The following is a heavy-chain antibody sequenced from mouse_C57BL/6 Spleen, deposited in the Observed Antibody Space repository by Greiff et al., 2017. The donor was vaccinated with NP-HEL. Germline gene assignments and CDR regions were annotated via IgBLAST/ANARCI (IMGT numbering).Heavy chain of an antibody. D-gene: IGHD2-5*01. Sequence: VQLQQSGAELVMPGASVKLSCKASGYTFTSYWMHWVKQRPGQGLEWIGEIDPSDSYTNYNQKFKGKSTLTVDKSSSTAYMQLSSLTSEDSAVYYCARDDYSNYGVDYWGQGTSVTVSS. V-gene: IGHV1-69*01. CDR1: GYTFTSYW. J-gene: IGHJ4*01. CDR2: IDPSDSYT. CDR3: ARDDYSNYGVDY.